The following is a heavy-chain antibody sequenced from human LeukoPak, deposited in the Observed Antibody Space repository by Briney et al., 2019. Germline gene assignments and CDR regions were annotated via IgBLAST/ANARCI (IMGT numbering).Heavy chain of an antibody. V-gene: IGHV3-30*03. CDR1: GFTFRNHA. CDR2: ASSDGVNQ. J-gene: IGHJ4*02. Sequence: PGGSLRLSCVFSGFTFRNHAMHWVRQAPGKGLEWVAVASSDGVNQNYAYSVKGRFLISRDNSKDTLHLQMNNQRTEDTAVYHCAACIATNLDNWGQGILVTVSS. CDR3: AACIATNLDN. D-gene: IGHD2-15*01.